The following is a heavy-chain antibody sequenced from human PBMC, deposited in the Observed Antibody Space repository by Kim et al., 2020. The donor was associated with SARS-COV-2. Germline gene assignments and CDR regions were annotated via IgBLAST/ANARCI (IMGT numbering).Heavy chain of an antibody. CDR3: ARIPYDYGDWSDAFDI. V-gene: IGHV3-21*01. D-gene: IGHD4-17*01. Sequence: SVKGRFTISRDNAKNSLYLQMNRLRAEDTAVYYCARIPYDYGDWSDAFDIWGQGTMVTVSS. J-gene: IGHJ3*02.